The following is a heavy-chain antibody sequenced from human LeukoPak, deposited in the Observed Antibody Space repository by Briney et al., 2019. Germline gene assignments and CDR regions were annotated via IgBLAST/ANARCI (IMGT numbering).Heavy chain of an antibody. J-gene: IGHJ4*02. CDR2: ISGSGGST. CDR1: GFTFSSYA. Sequence: GGSLRLSCAASGFTFSSYAMSWVRQAPGKGLEWVSAISGSGGSTYYADSVKGRFTISRDNSKNTLYLQMNSRRAEDTAVYYCAKGEGAVAGKIVDYWGQGTLVTVSS. CDR3: AKGEGAVAGKIVDY. V-gene: IGHV3-23*01. D-gene: IGHD6-19*01.